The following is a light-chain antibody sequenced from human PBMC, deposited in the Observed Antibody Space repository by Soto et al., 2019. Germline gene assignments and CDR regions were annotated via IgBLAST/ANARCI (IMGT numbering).Light chain of an antibody. CDR1: QGISSY. V-gene: IGKV1-9*01. CDR2: AAS. CDR3: QQLNSYPIT. J-gene: IGKJ5*01. Sequence: IQLTQSPSSLSASVGDRVTITCRASQGISSYLAWYQQKPGKAPKLLIYAASTLQGGVPSRFSGSGSGTDFTLTINSLQPEDRATYDGQQLNSYPITFGQGTRLEIK.